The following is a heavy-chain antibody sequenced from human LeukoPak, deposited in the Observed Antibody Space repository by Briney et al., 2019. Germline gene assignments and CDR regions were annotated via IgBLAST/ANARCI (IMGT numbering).Heavy chain of an antibody. CDR1: GFTFNSYW. V-gene: IGHV3-7*05. Sequence: GGSLRLSCAAYGFTFNSYWMSWVRQAPGKGLEWVANIKEDGVEKYCADSVKGRFTISIDNAKNSLYLQMNSLTAEDTAVYYCARALLPLRFDAWGQGTLVTVSS. CDR3: ARALLPLRFDA. CDR2: IKEDGVEK. J-gene: IGHJ5*02.